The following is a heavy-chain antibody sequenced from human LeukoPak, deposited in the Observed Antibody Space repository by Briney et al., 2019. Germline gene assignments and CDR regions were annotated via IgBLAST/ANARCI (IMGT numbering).Heavy chain of an antibody. V-gene: IGHV3-23*01. D-gene: IGHD4-23*01. CDR2: FTAYGGT. CDR1: GFIFSDYT. Sequence: GGSLRLSCAASGFIFSDYTMMWVRRAPGKGLQWVATFTAYGGTYYAASVKGRFAISRDNFRDTVSLYMNSLRVEDTAMYYCAKGSTGGKVDWFDPWGPGTLVTVSS. CDR3: AKGSTGGKVDWFDP. J-gene: IGHJ5*02.